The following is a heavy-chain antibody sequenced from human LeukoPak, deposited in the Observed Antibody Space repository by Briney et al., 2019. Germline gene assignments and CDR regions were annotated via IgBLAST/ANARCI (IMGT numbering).Heavy chain of an antibody. Sequence: GGPLRLSCATSGFTFSKYAMSWVRQAPGKGLEWVSAISPSDGNTFYADSVKGRFTISRDNSKNTLSLQMNSLRAEDTALYYCVKDSSVPYGITEWGQGTLVTVSS. V-gene: IGHV3-23*01. CDR3: VKDSSVPYGITE. CDR2: ISPSDGNT. J-gene: IGHJ4*02. CDR1: GFTFSKYA. D-gene: IGHD4-17*01.